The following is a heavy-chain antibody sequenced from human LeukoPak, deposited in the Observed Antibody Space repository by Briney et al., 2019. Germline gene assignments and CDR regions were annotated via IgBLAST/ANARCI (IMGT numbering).Heavy chain of an antibody. J-gene: IGHJ4*02. Sequence: SETLSLTCTVSGGSISNYYWSWIRQPPGKGLEWIGYISYSGSTNYNPSLKSRVTISVDTSKNQFSLKLTSVTAADTAVYYCARGRAAAGQYYFDYWGQGTLVTVSS. CDR2: ISYSGST. CDR1: GGSISNYY. CDR3: ARGRAAAGQYYFDY. V-gene: IGHV4-59*08. D-gene: IGHD6-13*01.